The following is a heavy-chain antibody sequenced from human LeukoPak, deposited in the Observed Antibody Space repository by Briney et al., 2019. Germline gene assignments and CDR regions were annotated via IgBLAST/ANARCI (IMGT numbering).Heavy chain of an antibody. CDR3: AKAPPGYSSSWYPQYYYYAMDV. D-gene: IGHD6-13*01. CDR2: ISGYGGST. CDR1: GFTFDDYA. J-gene: IGHJ6*02. Sequence: PGGSLRLSCAASGFTFDDYAMHWVRQAPGKGLEWVFLISGYGGSTYYADSVKGRFTISRDNSKNSLYLQMNSLRTEDTALYYCAKAPPGYSSSWYPQYYYYAMDVWGQGTTVTVSS. V-gene: IGHV3-43*02.